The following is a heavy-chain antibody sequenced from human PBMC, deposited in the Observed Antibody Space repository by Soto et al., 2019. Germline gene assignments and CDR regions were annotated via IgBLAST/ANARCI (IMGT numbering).Heavy chain of an antibody. V-gene: IGHV1-18*01. J-gene: IGHJ5*02. CDR2: ISAYNGNT. CDR1: GYTFTSYG. Sequence: GASVKVSCKASGYTFTSYGISWVRQAPGQRPERKRRISAYNGNTNYAQKLQGRVTMTTDTSTSTAYMELRSLRSDDTAVYYCAREVPYYYDSSGYYAPRVWFDPWGQGTLVTVSS. D-gene: IGHD3-22*01. CDR3: AREVPYYYDSSGYYAPRVWFDP.